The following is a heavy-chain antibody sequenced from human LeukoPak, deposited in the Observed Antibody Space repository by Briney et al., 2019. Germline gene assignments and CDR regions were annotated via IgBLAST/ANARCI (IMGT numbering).Heavy chain of an antibody. CDR2: IIPIFGTA. CDR3: ARDSSHIVVVPAAIPGWFDP. J-gene: IGHJ5*02. D-gene: IGHD2-2*02. Sequence: GAPVKVSCKASGGTFSSYAISWVRQAPGQGLEWMGGIIPIFGTANYAQKFQGRVTITADESTSTAYMELSSLRSEDTAVYYCARDSSHIVVVPAAIPGWFDPWGQGTLVTVSS. CDR1: GGTFSSYA. V-gene: IGHV1-69*13.